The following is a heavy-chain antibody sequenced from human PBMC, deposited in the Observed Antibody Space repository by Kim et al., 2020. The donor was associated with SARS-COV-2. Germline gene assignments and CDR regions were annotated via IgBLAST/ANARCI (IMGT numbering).Heavy chain of an antibody. Sequence: SETLSLTCVVSGGSITSDNWWTWVRQPPGKGLEWIGEIFHSGSTSYNPSLKSRVTISVDKTKNQFSLNLNSVTAADTVLYYWARIPAPAYTSRCYFDYWG. D-gene: IGHD2-2*01. J-gene: IGHJ4*03. CDR1: GGSITSDNW. V-gene: IGHV4-4*02. CDR3: ARIPAPAYTSRCYFDY. CDR2: IFHSGST.